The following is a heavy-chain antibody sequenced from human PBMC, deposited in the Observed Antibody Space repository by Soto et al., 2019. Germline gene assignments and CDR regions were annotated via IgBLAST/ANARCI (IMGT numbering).Heavy chain of an antibody. V-gene: IGHV4-34*01. CDR2: INHSGST. D-gene: IGHD3-10*01. CDR3: VRAGVVRGVLFY. J-gene: IGHJ4*02. CDR1: GGSFSGYY. Sequence: SETLSLTCAVYGGSFSGYYWSWIRQPPGKGLEWIGEINHSGSTNYNPSLKSRVTISVDTSKNQFSLKLSSVTAADTAVYYCVRAGVVRGVLFYWGQGTLVTVSS.